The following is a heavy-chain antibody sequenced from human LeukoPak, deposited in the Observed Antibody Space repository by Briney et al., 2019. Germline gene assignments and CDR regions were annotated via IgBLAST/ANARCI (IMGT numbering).Heavy chain of an antibody. J-gene: IGHJ6*03. V-gene: IGHV1-18*01. Sequence: ASVKVSCKASGYTFTSYGISWVRQAPGQGLEWMGWISAYNGNTNYAQKLQGRVTMTTDTSTSTAYMELRSLRSDDTAVYYCARVVTIPGDIDYYYYMDVWGKGTTVTVSS. D-gene: IGHD5-12*01. CDR3: ARVVTIPGDIDYYYYMDV. CDR2: ISAYNGNT. CDR1: GYTFTSYG.